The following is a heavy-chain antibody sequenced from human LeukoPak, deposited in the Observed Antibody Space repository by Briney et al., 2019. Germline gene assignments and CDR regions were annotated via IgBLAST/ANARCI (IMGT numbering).Heavy chain of an antibody. CDR2: ISGSGITT. Sequence: GGSLRLSCAASGFTFSSYAMSWVRQAPGKGLEWVSVISGSGITTYYADSVKGRFTISRDKSKNTLCLQMNSLRAEDTAIYYCAKGMTTMTPPDYWGQGTLVTVSS. CDR1: GFTFSSYA. J-gene: IGHJ4*02. D-gene: IGHD4-17*01. V-gene: IGHV3-23*01. CDR3: AKGMTTMTPPDY.